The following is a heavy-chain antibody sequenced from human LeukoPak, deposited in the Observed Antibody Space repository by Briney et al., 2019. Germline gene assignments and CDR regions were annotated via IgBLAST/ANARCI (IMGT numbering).Heavy chain of an antibody. J-gene: IGHJ3*02. Sequence: PSETLSLTCTVSGGSISNYYWSWIRQPPGKGLEWIAYIYDSGSSYYSPSLKSRITTSVDTSKSQFSLKLSSVTAADTAVYYCARCYASGDVFDIWGQGTMVTVSS. CDR2: IYDSGSS. CDR1: GGSISNYY. V-gene: IGHV4-59*12. CDR3: ARCYASGDVFDI. D-gene: IGHD3-10*01.